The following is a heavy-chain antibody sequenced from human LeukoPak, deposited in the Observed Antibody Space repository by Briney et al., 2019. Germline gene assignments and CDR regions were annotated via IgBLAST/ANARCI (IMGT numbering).Heavy chain of an antibody. D-gene: IGHD3-3*01. Sequence: ASVKVSCKVSGYTLTELSMHWVRQAPGKGLEWMGGFDPEDGETIYAQKFQGRVTMTTDTSTSTAYMELRSLRSDDTAVYYCARIRFLEWPTSNWFDPWGQGTLVTVSS. CDR3: ARIRFLEWPTSNWFDP. V-gene: IGHV1-24*01. CDR2: FDPEDGET. CDR1: GYTLTELS. J-gene: IGHJ5*02.